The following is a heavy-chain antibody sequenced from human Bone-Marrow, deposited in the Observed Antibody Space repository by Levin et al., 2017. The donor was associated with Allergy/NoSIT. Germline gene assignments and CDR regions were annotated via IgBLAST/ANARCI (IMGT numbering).Heavy chain of an antibody. Sequence: GGSLRLSCAASGFTFSDSYMTWVRQAPGKGLEWISYISPSGSTIFYADSVKGRFTISRDNAKDSLFLQMTSLRSDDTAFYYCAREYCTSASCSLDNWGQGTLVTVSP. J-gene: IGHJ4*02. CDR2: ISPSGSTI. D-gene: IGHD2-2*01. CDR1: GFTFSDSY. V-gene: IGHV3-11*01. CDR3: AREYCTSASCSLDN.